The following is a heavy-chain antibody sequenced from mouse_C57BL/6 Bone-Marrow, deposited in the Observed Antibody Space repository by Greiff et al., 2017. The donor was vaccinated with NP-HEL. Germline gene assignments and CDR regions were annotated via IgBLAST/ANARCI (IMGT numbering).Heavy chain of an antibody. J-gene: IGHJ2*01. V-gene: IGHV1-59*01. D-gene: IGHD1-1*01. Sequence: QVQLQQSGAELVRPGTSVKLSCKASGYTFTSYWMHWVKQRPGQGLEWIGVIDPSDSYTNYNQKFKGKATLTVDTSSSTAYMQLSSLTSEDSAVYYCARGTVEGYWGQGTTLTVSS. CDR1: GYTFTSYW. CDR3: ARGTVEGY. CDR2: IDPSDSYT.